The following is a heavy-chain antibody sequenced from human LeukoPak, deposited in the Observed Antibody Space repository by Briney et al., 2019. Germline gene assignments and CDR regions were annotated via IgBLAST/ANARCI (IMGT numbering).Heavy chain of an antibody. Sequence: ASLKVSCKASGYTFTSYAMHWVRQAPGQRLEWMGWINAGNGNTKYSQKFQGRVTITRDTSASTAYMELSSLRSEDTAVYYCARDPALYDFWSGYYTRYYYYGMDVWGQGTTVTVSS. V-gene: IGHV1-3*01. CDR2: INAGNGNT. CDR3: ARDPALYDFWSGYYTRYYYYGMDV. CDR1: GYTFTSYA. D-gene: IGHD3-3*01. J-gene: IGHJ6*02.